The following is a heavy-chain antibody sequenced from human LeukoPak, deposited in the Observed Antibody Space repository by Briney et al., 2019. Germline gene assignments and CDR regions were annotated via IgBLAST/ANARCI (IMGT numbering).Heavy chain of an antibody. J-gene: IGHJ4*02. CDR2: IIPIFGTA. Sequence: GASVKVSCKASGGTFSSYAISWLRQAPGQGLEWMGGIIPIFGTANYAQKFQGRVTITADESTSTAYMELSSLRSEDTAVYYCASGIAAAGIFDYWGQGTLVTVSS. CDR1: GGTFSSYA. CDR3: ASGIAAAGIFDY. V-gene: IGHV1-69*13. D-gene: IGHD6-13*01.